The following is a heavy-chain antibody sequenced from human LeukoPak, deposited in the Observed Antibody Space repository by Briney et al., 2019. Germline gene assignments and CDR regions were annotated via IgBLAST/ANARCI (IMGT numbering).Heavy chain of an antibody. J-gene: IGHJ5*02. CDR1: GGSISSGSYY. V-gene: IGHV4-61*02. CDR2: IYTSGST. Sequence: PSETLSLTCTVSGGSISSGSYYWSWIRQPAGKGLEWIGRIYTSGSTNYNPPLKSRVTISVDTSKNQFSLELSSVTAADTAVYYCARAGVVPAEENWFDPWGQGTLVTVSS. CDR3: ARAGVVPAEENWFDP. D-gene: IGHD2-2*01.